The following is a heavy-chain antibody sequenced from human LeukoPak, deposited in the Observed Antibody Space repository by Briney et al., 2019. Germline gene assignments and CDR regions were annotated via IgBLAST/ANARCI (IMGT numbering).Heavy chain of an antibody. CDR1: GYTFTSYG. D-gene: IGHD6-13*01. CDR3: ARVTYLSSWYVDY. Sequence: ASVKVSCKASGYTFTSYGISWVRQAPGQGLEWMGWIGTYNGNTNYAQKFQGRVTMTTDTSMSTAYMELRSLRSDDTAVYYCARVTYLSSWYVDYWGQGTLVTVSS. CDR2: IGTYNGNT. V-gene: IGHV1-18*01. J-gene: IGHJ4*02.